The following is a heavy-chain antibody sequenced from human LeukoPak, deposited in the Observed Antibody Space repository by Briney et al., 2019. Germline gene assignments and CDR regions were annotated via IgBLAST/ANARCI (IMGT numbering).Heavy chain of an antibody. CDR3: ARVGYYYYYMDV. CDR1: GYSISSYY. CDR2: IYYSGST. J-gene: IGHJ6*03. V-gene: IGHV4-59*01. D-gene: IGHD3-10*01. Sequence: SETLSLTCTVSGYSISSYYWSWFRQPPPKRLQGIGYIYYSGSTNYNPSLKSRVTISVDTSTNQFSLKLSSVTAADTAVYYCARVGYYYYYMDVWGKGTTVTISS.